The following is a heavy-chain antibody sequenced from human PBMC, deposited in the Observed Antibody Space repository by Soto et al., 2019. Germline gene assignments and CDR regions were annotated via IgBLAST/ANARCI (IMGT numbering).Heavy chain of an antibody. Sequence: SETLSLTCAVYGWSFSGYYWSWIRQPPGKGLEWIGEINHSGSTNYNPSLKGRVTISVDTSKNQFSLKLSSVTAADTAVYYCARSPHYYGSGSYRYWGQGTLVTVSS. D-gene: IGHD3-10*01. J-gene: IGHJ4*02. CDR2: INHSGST. V-gene: IGHV4-34*01. CDR3: ARSPHYYGSGSYRY. CDR1: GWSFSGYY.